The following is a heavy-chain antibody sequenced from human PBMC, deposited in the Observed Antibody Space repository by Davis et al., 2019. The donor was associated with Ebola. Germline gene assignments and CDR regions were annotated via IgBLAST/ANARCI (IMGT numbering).Heavy chain of an antibody. V-gene: IGHV4-34*01. CDR3: ARDRGTVTPYYFDY. CDR1: GGSFSGYY. J-gene: IGHJ4*02. Sequence: SETLSLTCAVYGGSFSGYYWSWIRQPPGKGLEWIGEINHSGSTNYNPSLKSRVTISVDTSKNQFSLKLSSVTAADTAVYYCARDRGTVTPYYFDYWGQGTLVTVSS. CDR2: INHSGST. D-gene: IGHD4-11*01.